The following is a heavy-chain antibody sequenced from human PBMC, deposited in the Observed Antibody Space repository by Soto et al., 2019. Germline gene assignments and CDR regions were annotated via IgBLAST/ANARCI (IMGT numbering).Heavy chain of an antibody. Sequence: SKTLSLTCNVSGVSMSSTSYNWGWIRQPPGKGLEWIGSIDYSGSTYYNPSLKSRVTISVDASKNQFSLKVSSGTAADTAVYYCARRRTYYGMDVWAQGTTVTVSS. CDR1: GVSMSSTSYN. CDR3: ARRRTYYGMDV. CDR2: IDYSGST. J-gene: IGHJ6*02. V-gene: IGHV4-39*01.